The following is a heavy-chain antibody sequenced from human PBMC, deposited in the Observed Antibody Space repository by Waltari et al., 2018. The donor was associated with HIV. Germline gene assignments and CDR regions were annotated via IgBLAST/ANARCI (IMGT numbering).Heavy chain of an antibody. Sequence: EVQVVESGGGLVQPGGSLRLSCAASGFTFSDYYLDWFRQAPGKGLEWVGRTRNKLNGYTTEYAASVKGRFTISRDDSKNSLSLQMNSLKTEDTAVYYCARGRAGKSSYYYYCMDVWGKGTTVTVSS. V-gene: IGHV3-72*01. CDR3: ARGRAGKSSYYYYCMDV. D-gene: IGHD1-1*01. CDR1: GFTFSDYY. CDR2: TRNKLNGYTT. J-gene: IGHJ6*03.